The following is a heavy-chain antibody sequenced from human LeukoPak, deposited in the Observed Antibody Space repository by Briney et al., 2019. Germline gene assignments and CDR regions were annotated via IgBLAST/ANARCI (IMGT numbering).Heavy chain of an antibody. CDR1: GGSISSSSYY. V-gene: IGHV4-39*07. CDR2: IYYSGST. J-gene: IGHJ3*02. Sequence: SETLSLTCTVCGGSISSSSYYWGWIRQPPGKGLEWIGSIYYSGSTYYNPSLKSRVTISVDTSKNQFSLKLSSVTAADTAVYYCARDSGSTSLNAFDIWGQGTMVTVSS. CDR3: ARDSGSTSLNAFDI. D-gene: IGHD2-2*01.